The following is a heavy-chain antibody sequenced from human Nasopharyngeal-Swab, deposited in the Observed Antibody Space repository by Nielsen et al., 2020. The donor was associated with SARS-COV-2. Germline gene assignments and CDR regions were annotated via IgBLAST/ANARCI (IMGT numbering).Heavy chain of an antibody. V-gene: IGHV6-1*01. J-gene: IGHJ6*02. CDR2: TYYRSQWYS. CDR3: ARDRGALNV. D-gene: IGHD3-10*01. CDR1: GDSVSRNNAA. Sequence: SETLSLTCAISGDSVSRNNAAWNWIRQSPSRGLGRLGRTYYRSQWYSDYAVSVKSRITINPDTAKNQFSLQLNSVTPEDTAVYYCARDRGALNVWGQGTTVTVSS.